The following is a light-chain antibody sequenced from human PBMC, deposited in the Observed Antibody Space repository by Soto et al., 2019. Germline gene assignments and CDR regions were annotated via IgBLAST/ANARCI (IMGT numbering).Light chain of an antibody. CDR3: LQDYNYPRT. V-gene: IGKV1-6*01. J-gene: IGKJ1*01. Sequence: IQMTQSPSTLSAFVGDRVTITCRASQSINKWLAWYQQKPGKAPKLLIYAASSLQSGVPSRFSGSGSGTDFTLTISSLQPEDFATYYCLQDYNYPRTCGQGTKVDIK. CDR2: AAS. CDR1: QSINKW.